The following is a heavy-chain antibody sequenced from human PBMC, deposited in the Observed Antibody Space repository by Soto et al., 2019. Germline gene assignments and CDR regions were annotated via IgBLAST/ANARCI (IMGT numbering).Heavy chain of an antibody. CDR3: AKVQYY. J-gene: IGHJ4*02. Sequence: TLSVTCAGSAGSISRGAYSWSWIRQPPGKSLELIGYIYHSASTYYNPSLKSRVTISVDRSKNLRSLKLSSVTVAVSAVYYCAKVQYYWGQRTLDIVSS. D-gene: IGHD4-4*01. V-gene: IGHV4-30-2*02. CDR2: IYHSAST. CDR1: AGSISRGAYS.